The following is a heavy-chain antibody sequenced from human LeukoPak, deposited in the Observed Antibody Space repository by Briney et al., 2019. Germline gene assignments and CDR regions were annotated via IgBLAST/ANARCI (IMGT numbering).Heavy chain of an antibody. J-gene: IGHJ6*04. CDR2: FDPEDGET. D-gene: IGHD1-1*01. CDR1: GYTLTELS. CDR3: ATGWNDGYYYYGMDV. Sequence: ASVKVSCKVSGYTLTELSMHWVRQAPGKGLEWMGGFDPEDGETIYAQKFQGRVTMTEDTSTDTAYMELSSLRSGDTAVYYCATGWNDGYYYYGMDVWGKGTTVTVSS. V-gene: IGHV1-24*01.